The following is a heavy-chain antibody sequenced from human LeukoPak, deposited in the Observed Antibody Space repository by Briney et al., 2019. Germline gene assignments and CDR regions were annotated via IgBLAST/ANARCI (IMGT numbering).Heavy chain of an antibody. CDR3: AKDGQYSSSSPYYFDY. CDR2: ISSSGSTI. CDR1: GLTFSDYY. D-gene: IGHD6-6*01. J-gene: IGHJ4*02. V-gene: IGHV3-11*01. Sequence: GGSLRLSCAASGLTFSDYYMSWIRQAPGKGLEWVSYISSSGSTIYYADSVKGRFTISRDNAKNSLYLQMNSLRAEDTAVYYCAKDGQYSSSSPYYFDYWGQGTLVTVSS.